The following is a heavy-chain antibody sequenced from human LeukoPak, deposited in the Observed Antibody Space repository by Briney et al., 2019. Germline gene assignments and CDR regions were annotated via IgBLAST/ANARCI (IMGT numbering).Heavy chain of an antibody. J-gene: IGHJ4*02. D-gene: IGHD3/OR15-3a*01. CDR3: ARVGLPGSFDS. CDR2: IYFSGNT. V-gene: IGHV4-59*01. CDR1: GGSITRYC. Sequence: PAETLSLICTVDGGSITRYCWGWVRQPAGKGMEWLGYIYFSGNTNFNPSLKSRVTVLIDPSKNQSSPNLSSVTAADTAVYYCARVGLPGSFDSWGQGTLVTVSS.